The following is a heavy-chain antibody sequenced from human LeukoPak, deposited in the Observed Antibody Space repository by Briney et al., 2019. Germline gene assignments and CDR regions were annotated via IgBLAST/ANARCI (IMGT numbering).Heavy chain of an antibody. CDR3: AREYYDSSGYYPYDAFDI. CDR1: GGSISSSSSY. Sequence: SETLSLTCTVSGGSISSSSSYWGWIRQPPEKGLEWIGNIFYSGTTYYNPSLKSRVTISLDTSKNQFSLRLSSVTAADTAVYYCAREYYDSSGYYPYDAFDIWGQGTMVTVSS. V-gene: IGHV4-39*07. J-gene: IGHJ3*02. D-gene: IGHD3-22*01. CDR2: IFYSGTT.